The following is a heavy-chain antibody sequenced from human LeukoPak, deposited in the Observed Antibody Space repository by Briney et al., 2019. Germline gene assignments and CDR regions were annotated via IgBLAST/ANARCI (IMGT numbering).Heavy chain of an antibody. D-gene: IGHD3-22*01. Sequence: PSETLSLTCTVSGYSISSGYYWGWIRQPPGKGLEWIGSIYHSASTFYNPSLESRVTISVDTSKNQFSLKLSSVTAADTAVYYCARGGWNKFDYWGQGTLVTVSS. CDR1: GYSISSGYY. CDR2: IYHSAST. V-gene: IGHV4-38-2*02. CDR3: ARGGWNKFDY. J-gene: IGHJ4*02.